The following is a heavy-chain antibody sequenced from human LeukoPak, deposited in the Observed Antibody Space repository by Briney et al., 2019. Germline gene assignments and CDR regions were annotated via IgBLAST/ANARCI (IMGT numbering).Heavy chain of an antibody. CDR2: INAGNGNT. D-gene: IGHD2-8*01. CDR1: GYTFTSYA. J-gene: IGHJ4*02. CDR3: ARGYCTNGICSWELDY. V-gene: IGHV1-3*01. Sequence: ASVKVSCKASGYTFTSYAMQWVRQAPGQRLEWLGWINAGNGNTKYSQKFQGRVTIARDTSASTAYMELSSLRSEDTAVYYCARGYCTNGICSWELDYWGQGTLVTVSS.